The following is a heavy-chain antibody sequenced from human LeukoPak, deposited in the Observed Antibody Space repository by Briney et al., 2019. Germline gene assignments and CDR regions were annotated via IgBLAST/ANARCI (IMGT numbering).Heavy chain of an antibody. J-gene: IGHJ4*02. Sequence: SETLSLTCTVSGDSISSGDYYWTWIRQPPGKGLEWIGYIYYNGITYYNPSLKSRVIISVDQPKKQFSLKLSSVTAADPAVYYCAGAVTGYYLSHYYFPYWGRGTLVTVSS. CDR3: AGAVTGYYLSHYYFPY. CDR2: IYYNGIT. CDR1: GDSISSGDYY. V-gene: IGHV4-30-4*01. D-gene: IGHD3-9*01.